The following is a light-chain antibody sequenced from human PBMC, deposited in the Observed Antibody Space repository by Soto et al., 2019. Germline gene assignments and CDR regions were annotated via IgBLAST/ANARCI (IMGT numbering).Light chain of an antibody. CDR1: RSVLYSSNNKNY. CDR3: QQYYSTPLT. CDR2: WAS. Sequence: DIVMAQSPDSLAVSLGERATINCKSSRSVLYSSNNKNYLAWYQQKSGQPPKLLIYWASTRESGVPDRFSGSGSGTDFTLTISSLQAEDVAAYFCQQYYSTPLTFGGGTKV. V-gene: IGKV4-1*01. J-gene: IGKJ4*01.